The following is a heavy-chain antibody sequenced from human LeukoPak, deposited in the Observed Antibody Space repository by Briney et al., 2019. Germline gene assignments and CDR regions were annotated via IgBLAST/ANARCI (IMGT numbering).Heavy chain of an antibody. J-gene: IGHJ6*02. Sequence: SVKVSCKTSGYTFTTSGISWVRQAPGQGLEWMGRIIPILGIANYAQKFQGRVTITADKSTSTAYMELSSLRSEDTAVYYCARGTTYYYDSSGSLTVYYYGMDVWGQGTTVTVSS. CDR3: ARGTTYYYDSSGSLTVYYYGMDV. CDR1: GYTFTTSG. V-gene: IGHV1-69*04. D-gene: IGHD3-22*01. CDR2: IIPILGIA.